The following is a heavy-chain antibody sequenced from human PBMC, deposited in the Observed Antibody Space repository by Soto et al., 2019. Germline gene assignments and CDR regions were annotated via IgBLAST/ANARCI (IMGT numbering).Heavy chain of an antibody. CDR1: GFTSSSYS. CDR3: TTVTTSSVFDY. V-gene: IGHV3-7*03. D-gene: IGHD4-17*01. J-gene: IGHJ4*02. Sequence: LRLSCAASGFTSSSYSMNWVRQAPGKGLEWVANIKPDGSEKYYLDSVKGRFTISRDNAKNSLYLQMYSLRAEDTAVYYCTTVTTSSVFDYWGQGALVTVSS. CDR2: IKPDGSEK.